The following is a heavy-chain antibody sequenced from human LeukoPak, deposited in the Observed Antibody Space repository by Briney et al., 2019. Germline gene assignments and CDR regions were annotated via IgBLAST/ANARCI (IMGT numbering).Heavy chain of an antibody. CDR3: ARDNLDDAFDI. CDR2: IYYSGST. V-gene: IGHV4-59*12. J-gene: IGHJ3*02. Sequence: SETLSLTCSVSGGSISTYYWSWIRQPPGKGLEWIGYIYYSGSTSYNPSLKSRVTISVDTSKNQFSLDLSSVTAADTAVYYCARDNLDDAFDIWGQGTMVTVSS. D-gene: IGHD1-1*01. CDR1: GGSISTYY.